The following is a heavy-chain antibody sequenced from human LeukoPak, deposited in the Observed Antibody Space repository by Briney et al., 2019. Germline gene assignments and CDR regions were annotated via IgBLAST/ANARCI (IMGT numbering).Heavy chain of an antibody. CDR1: GFTFSGYS. J-gene: IGHJ5*02. V-gene: IGHV3-21*01. CDR3: AGDHNSNAGWYDP. D-gene: IGHD2/OR15-2a*01. CDR2: ISSASDFI. Sequence: GGSLRLSCAASGFTFSGYSMNWVRQAPGKGLEWVSSISSASDFIYYADSVKGRFTVSRDNAKNSLYLQMNSLRAEDTAVYYCAGDHNSNAGWYDPWGLGTLVTVSS.